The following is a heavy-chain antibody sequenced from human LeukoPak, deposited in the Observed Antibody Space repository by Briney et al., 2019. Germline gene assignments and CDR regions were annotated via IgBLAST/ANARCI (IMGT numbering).Heavy chain of an antibody. V-gene: IGHV3-15*01. D-gene: IGHD4-17*01. CDR2: IKRIIDGGTT. CDR3: AAQGGSGDLRY. Sequence: GGSLRLSCAASGFTFSNTWMNWVRQAPGKRREWVGRIKRIIDGGTTDYAAPVKGRFTVSRDDSINTLYLQMSSLKTEDTAVYYCAAQGGSGDLRYWGQGTLVTVSS. CDR1: GFTFSNTW. J-gene: IGHJ4*02.